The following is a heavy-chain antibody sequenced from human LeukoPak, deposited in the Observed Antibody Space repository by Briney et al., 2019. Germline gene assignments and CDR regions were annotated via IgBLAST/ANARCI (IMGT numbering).Heavy chain of an antibody. V-gene: IGHV3-23*01. CDR3: AKERGGRLYYGSGPLLDY. D-gene: IGHD3-10*01. CDR1: GFPFASYA. Sequence: GGSLRLSCSASGFPFASYAMSWVRQAPGQGLEWVSTLSGSGGSTYYADSFMGRFTISRDNSNNSLYLQKNNLRAEDTAVYYCAKERGGRLYYGSGPLLDYWGQGALVTVSS. J-gene: IGHJ4*02. CDR2: LSGSGGST.